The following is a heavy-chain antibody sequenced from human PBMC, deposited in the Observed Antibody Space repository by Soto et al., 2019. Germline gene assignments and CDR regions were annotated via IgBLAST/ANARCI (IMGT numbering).Heavy chain of an antibody. CDR2: ISAYNGNT. Sequence: ASVKVSCKASGYTFTSYGISWVRQAPGQGLEWMGWISAYNGNTNYAQKLQGRVTMTTDTSTSTAYMELRSLRSDDTAVYYCARFSRQGYDYIWGSYLADDAFDIWGQGTMVTVSS. V-gene: IGHV1-18*01. D-gene: IGHD3-16*02. CDR3: ARFSRQGYDYIWGSYLADDAFDI. CDR1: GYTFTSYG. J-gene: IGHJ3*02.